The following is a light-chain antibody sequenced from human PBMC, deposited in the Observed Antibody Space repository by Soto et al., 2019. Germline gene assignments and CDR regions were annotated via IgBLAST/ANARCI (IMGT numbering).Light chain of an antibody. Sequence: SYELTQSSSVSVSAGQTARITCSGDVLAKNHARWLQQKPGQAPVVLLYKDSERPPGIPERFSGSSSGSIVTLTISGEQIDDEADYYCYWTDDNNWVFGGGTKLTVL. V-gene: IGLV3-27*01. CDR2: KDS. J-gene: IGLJ3*02. CDR1: VLAKNH. CDR3: YWTDDNNWV.